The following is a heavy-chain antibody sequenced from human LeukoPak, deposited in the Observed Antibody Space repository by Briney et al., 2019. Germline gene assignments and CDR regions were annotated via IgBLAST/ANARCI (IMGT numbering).Heavy chain of an antibody. V-gene: IGHV1-3*03. D-gene: IGHD1-26*01. CDR2: INAGNGNT. CDR1: GYTFTSYA. J-gene: IGHJ4*02. CDR3: ARAEGANWHPLDY. Sequence: ASVKVSCKASGYTFTSYAMHWVRQAPGQRLEWMGWINAGNGNTKYSQEFQGRVTITRDTSASTAYMELSSLRSEDMAVYYCARAEGANWHPLDYWGQGTLVTVSS.